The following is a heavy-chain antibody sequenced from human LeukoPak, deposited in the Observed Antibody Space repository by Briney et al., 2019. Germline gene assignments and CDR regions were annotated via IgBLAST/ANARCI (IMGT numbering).Heavy chain of an antibody. CDR3: ARGAVRYFDWLNWFDP. J-gene: IGHJ5*02. CDR2: IIPIFGTA. D-gene: IGHD3-9*01. V-gene: IGHV1-69*01. Sequence: GASVTVSCKAPGGTFISYAISWVRQAPGQGLEWMGGIIPIFGTANYAQKFQGRVTITADESTSTAYMELSSLRSEDTAVYYCARGAVRYFDWLNWFDPWGQGTLVTVSS. CDR1: GGTFISYA.